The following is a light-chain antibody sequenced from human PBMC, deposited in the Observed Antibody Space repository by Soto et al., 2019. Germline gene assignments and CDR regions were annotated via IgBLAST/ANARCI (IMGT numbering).Light chain of an antibody. CDR3: QSYDSSLSCV. Sequence: QSVLTRPPSVSGAPGQRVTISCTGSSSNIGAGYDVHWYQQLPGTAPKLLIYGNNNRPSGVPDRFSGSKSGTSASLAITGLQAEDEADYYCQSYDSSLSCVFGTGTKVTVL. J-gene: IGLJ1*01. CDR1: SSNIGAGYD. V-gene: IGLV1-40*01. CDR2: GNN.